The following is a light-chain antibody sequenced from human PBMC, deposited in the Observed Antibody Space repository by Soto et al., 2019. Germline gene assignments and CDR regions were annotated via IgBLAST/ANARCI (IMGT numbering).Light chain of an antibody. Sequence: QSVLTQPASVSGSPRQSITISCTGTSSDVGAYNYVSWYQQHPGKAPRLMIYDVNNRPSGVSNRFSGSKSGNTASLTISGLQAEDEADYYCSSYTSSSTYVFGTGTKLTVL. CDR3: SSYTSSSTYV. CDR2: DVN. CDR1: SSDVGAYNY. J-gene: IGLJ1*01. V-gene: IGLV2-14*03.